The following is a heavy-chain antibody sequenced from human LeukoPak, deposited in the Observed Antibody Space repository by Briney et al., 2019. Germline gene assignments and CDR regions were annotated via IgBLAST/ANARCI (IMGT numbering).Heavy chain of an antibody. CDR1: GGSISSSSYY. Sequence: PSETLSLTCTVSGGSISSSSYYWGWIRQPPGKGLEWIGGIYYSGSTYYNPSLKSRVTISVDTSKNQFSLKLSSVTAADTAVYYCARAGPTIFGVVYELSYWGQGTLVTVSS. CDR2: IYYSGST. V-gene: IGHV4-39*07. D-gene: IGHD3-3*01. J-gene: IGHJ4*02. CDR3: ARAGPTIFGVVYELSY.